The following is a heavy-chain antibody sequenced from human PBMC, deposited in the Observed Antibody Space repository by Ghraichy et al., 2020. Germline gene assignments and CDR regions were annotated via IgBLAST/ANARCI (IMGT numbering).Heavy chain of an antibody. J-gene: IGHJ4*02. CDR3: VRDVERGLDYFDY. Sequence: EWLGRTYYRSKWFNDYAVSVKSRITINPDTSKNQFSLQLKSVTPEYTAVYYCVRDVERGLDYFDYWGQGTL. CDR2: TYYRSKWFN. V-gene: IGHV6-1*01. D-gene: IGHD2-21*01.